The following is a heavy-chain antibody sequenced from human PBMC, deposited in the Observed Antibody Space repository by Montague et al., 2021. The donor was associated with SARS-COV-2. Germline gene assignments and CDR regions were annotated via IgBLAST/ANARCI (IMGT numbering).Heavy chain of an antibody. V-gene: IGHV4-4*07. D-gene: IGHD2-21*01. J-gene: IGHJ6*02. CDR3: ARTTYCDFASIYYYVMDV. CDR2: ST. Sequence: STEYSPSLKSRVTMSIDTSKNQFSLRLNSVTAADTAVYFCARTTYCDFASIYYYVMDVWGQGTMFTV.